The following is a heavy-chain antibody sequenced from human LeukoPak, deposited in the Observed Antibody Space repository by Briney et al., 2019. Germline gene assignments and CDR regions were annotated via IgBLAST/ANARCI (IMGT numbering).Heavy chain of an antibody. CDR1: GFTVSSNY. CDR3: ASGVSVGATPFDY. D-gene: IGHD1-26*01. CDR2: IYSGGST. Sequence: AGGSLRLSCAASGFTVSSNYMSWVRQAPGKGLEWVSVIYSGGSTYYADSVKGRFTISRDNSKNTLYLQMNSLRAEDTAVYYCASGVSVGATPFDYWGQGTLVTVSS. J-gene: IGHJ4*02. V-gene: IGHV3-66*01.